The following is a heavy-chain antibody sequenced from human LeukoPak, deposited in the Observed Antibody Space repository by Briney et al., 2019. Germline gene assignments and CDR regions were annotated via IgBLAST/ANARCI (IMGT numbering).Heavy chain of an antibody. V-gene: IGHV3-7*01. CDR3: ARGYSYGYDY. J-gene: IGHJ4*02. CDR2: IKQDGSDK. D-gene: IGHD5-18*01. CDR1: GFTFSTSW. Sequence: PGGSLRLSCAASGFTFSTSWMTWVRQAPGKGLEWVANIKQDGSDKYYVDSVKGRFTISRDNAKKSLYLQMNSLRAEDTAIYYCARGYSYGYDYWGQGTLVTVSS.